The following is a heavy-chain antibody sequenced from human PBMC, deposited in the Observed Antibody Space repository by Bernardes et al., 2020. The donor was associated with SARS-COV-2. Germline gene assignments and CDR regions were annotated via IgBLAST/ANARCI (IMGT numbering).Heavy chain of an antibody. Sequence: ASVKVSCKASVYTFTGYYIHWVRQAPGQGLEWMGWINPNSGGTNYAQKFQGRVTMTRDTSISTAYMELSRLRSDDTAVYYCALPPTNYDRYGMDVWGQGTTVTVSS. CDR2: INPNSGGT. CDR3: ALPPTNYDRYGMDV. J-gene: IGHJ6*02. CDR1: VYTFTGYY. D-gene: IGHD3-22*01. V-gene: IGHV1-2*02.